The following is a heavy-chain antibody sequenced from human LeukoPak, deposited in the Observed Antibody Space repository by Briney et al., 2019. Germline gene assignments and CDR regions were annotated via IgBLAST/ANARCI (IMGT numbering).Heavy chain of an antibody. CDR3: GRDGYSSSWYIDS. D-gene: IGHD6-13*01. V-gene: IGHV3-74*01. Sequence: GGSLRLSCAASGFTFSSYWMHWVRQGPGKGLVWVSRINSDGTSTSYADSVKGRFTISRDNAKDTLPLQMNRLRGEDTAVYYCGRDGYSSSWYIDSWGQGTLVTVSS. J-gene: IGHJ4*02. CDR1: GFTFSSYW. CDR2: INSDGTST.